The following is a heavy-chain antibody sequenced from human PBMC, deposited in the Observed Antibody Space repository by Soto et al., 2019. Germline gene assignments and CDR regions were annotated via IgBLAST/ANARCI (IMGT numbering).Heavy chain of an antibody. CDR3: TRIPIGTQSYYFDY. V-gene: IGHV3-49*03. Sequence: PGGSLRLSCTASGFTFGDYAMSWFRQAPGKGLEWVGFIRSKAYGGTTEYAASVKGRFTISRDDSKSIAHLQMNSLKTEDTAVYYCTRIPIGTQSYYFDYWGQGTLVTVSS. J-gene: IGHJ4*02. CDR1: GFTFGDYA. CDR2: IRSKAYGGTT. D-gene: IGHD2-21*01.